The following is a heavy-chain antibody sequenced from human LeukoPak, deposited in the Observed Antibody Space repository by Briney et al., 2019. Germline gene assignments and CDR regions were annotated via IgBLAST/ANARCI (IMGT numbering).Heavy chain of an antibody. CDR1: GGSISSYY. D-gene: IGHD3-10*01. CDR3: ARYYYGSGSSPPVFDY. V-gene: IGHV4-59*01. Sequence: SETLSLTCTVSGGSISSYYWSWIRQPPGKGLEWIGYIYYSGSTNYNPSLKSRVTISVDTSKNQFSLKLSSVTAADTAAYYCARYYYGSGSSPPVFDYWGQGTLVTVSS. J-gene: IGHJ4*02. CDR2: IYYSGST.